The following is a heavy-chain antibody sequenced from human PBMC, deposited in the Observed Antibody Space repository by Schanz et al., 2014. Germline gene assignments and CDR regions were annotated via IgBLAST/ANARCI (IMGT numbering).Heavy chain of an antibody. D-gene: IGHD2-15*01. CDR1: GFTFRSYA. CDR3: VKDDRGDVVVVAAKY. J-gene: IGHJ4*02. CDR2: VSASGGGP. Sequence: VQLLESGGGLVQPGGSLRLSCIGSGFTFRSYALGWVRQAPGKGLEWVSLVSASGGGPFYADSVKGRFTISRDNSRNTVYLQMSSLRAEDTAVYYCVKDDRGDVVVVAAKYWGQGAQVIVSS. V-gene: IGHV3-23*01.